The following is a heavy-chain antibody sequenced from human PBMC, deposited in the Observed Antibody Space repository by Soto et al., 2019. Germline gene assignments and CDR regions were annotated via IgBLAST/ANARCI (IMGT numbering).Heavy chain of an antibody. J-gene: IGHJ4*02. CDR1: GFTFSSYA. CDR3: AKENGYSSSWFEFDY. Sequence: EVLLLESGGGLVQPGGSLRLSCAASGFTFSSYAMSWVRQAPGKGLEWVSAISGSGGSTYYADSVKGRFTISRDNSKTTLYLKMNSLRAEDTAGYYCAKENGYSSSWFEFDYWGQGTLVTVSS. CDR2: ISGSGGST. D-gene: IGHD6-13*01. V-gene: IGHV3-23*01.